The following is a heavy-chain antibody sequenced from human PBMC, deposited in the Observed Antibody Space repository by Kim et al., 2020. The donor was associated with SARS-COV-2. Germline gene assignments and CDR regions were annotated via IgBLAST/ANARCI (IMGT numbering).Heavy chain of an antibody. CDR3: ARSNRDYYDYYMDV. D-gene: IGHD3-16*01. CDR2: IGSGAGSGGDST. V-gene: IGHV3-48*03. CDR1: GINFNIYE. J-gene: IGHJ6*03. Sequence: GGSLRLSCSVSGINFNIYEVNWVRQAPGKGLEWVSYIGSGAGSGGDSTFYADSVKGRFTISRDSAKRSLYLQMHSLRVEDTAVYYCARSNRDYYDYYMDV.